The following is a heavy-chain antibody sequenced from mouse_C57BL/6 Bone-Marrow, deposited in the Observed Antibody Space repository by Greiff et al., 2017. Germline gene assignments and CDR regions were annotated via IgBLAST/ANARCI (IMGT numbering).Heavy chain of an antibody. Sequence: EVQLVESGGGLVKPGGSLKLSCAASGFTISSYAMSWVRQTPEKRLEWLASISDGGSYPYSPPNVKGRFTIPRDNAKNNLYLQMSHLESEDTAMYYCAREMDGYYNAMDYWGQETSVTVSS. CDR3: AREMDGYYNAMDY. CDR1: GFTISSYA. J-gene: IGHJ4*01. V-gene: IGHV5-4*01. D-gene: IGHD2-3*01. CDR2: ISDGGSYP.